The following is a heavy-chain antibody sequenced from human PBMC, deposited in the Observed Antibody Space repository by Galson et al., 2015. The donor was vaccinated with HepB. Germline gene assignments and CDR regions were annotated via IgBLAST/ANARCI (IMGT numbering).Heavy chain of an antibody. D-gene: IGHD3-10*01. Sequence: SLRLSCAASGFTFNTYGMHWVRQAPGKGLEWVAVISYDSHKKYYADSVKGRFTISRDNSKNTLYLQMNSLRAEDTAVYYCAKFGGFGDYYYYMDVRGKGTTVTVSS. CDR2: ISYDSHKK. V-gene: IGHV3-30*18. J-gene: IGHJ6*03. CDR3: AKFGGFGDYYYYMDV. CDR1: GFTFNTYG.